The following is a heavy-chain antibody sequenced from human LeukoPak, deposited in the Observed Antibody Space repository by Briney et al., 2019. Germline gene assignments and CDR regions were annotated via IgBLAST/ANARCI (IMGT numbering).Heavy chain of an antibody. CDR3: TRGAGWLIDY. Sequence: SETLSLTCTVSDDSISDYYRGWIRQPPGKGLEWIGHFYNSGRSTYNPSLKSRVTISADTSKNHFSLKLNSVTTADTAVYYCTRGAGWLIDYWGQGILVTVSS. CDR1: DDSISDYY. D-gene: IGHD3-16*01. V-gene: IGHV4-59*01. CDR2: FYNSGRS. J-gene: IGHJ4*02.